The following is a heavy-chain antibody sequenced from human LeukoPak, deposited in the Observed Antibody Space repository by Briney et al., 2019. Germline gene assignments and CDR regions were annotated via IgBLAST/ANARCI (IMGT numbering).Heavy chain of an antibody. J-gene: IGHJ6*02. CDR2: ISGSGDNT. V-gene: IGHV3-23*01. CDR1: GFTFSTYV. D-gene: IGHD4-23*01. CDR3: ARDAVPTVVTYYYGMDV. Sequence: GGSLRLSCAASGFTFSTYVMSWVRQAPGKGLEWVSGISGSGDNTYYADSVKGRFTISRDNSKNTLHLQMNSLRAEDTAVYYCARDAVPTVVTYYYGMDVWGQGTTVTVSS.